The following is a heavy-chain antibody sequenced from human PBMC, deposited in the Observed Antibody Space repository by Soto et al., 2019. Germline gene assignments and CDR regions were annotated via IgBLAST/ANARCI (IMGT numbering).Heavy chain of an antibody. CDR3: AAIAAPGGYYYYYMDV. D-gene: IGHD6-13*01. J-gene: IGHJ6*03. V-gene: IGHV4-39*07. CDR2: IYYSGST. CDR1: GGSISSSSYY. Sequence: SETLSLTCTVSGGSISSSSYYWGWIRQPTGKGLEWIGSIYYSGSTYYNPSLKSRVTISVDTSKNQFSLKLSSVTAPDTAVYYCAAIAAPGGYYYYYMDVWGKGTTVTVSS.